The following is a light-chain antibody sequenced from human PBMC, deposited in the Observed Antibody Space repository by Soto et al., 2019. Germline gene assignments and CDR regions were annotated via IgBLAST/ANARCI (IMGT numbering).Light chain of an antibody. V-gene: IGKV1-33*01. CDR1: QDISNY. Sequence: DVQMTQSPSSLSASVGDTITITCQATQDISNYLNWYQQKPGEAPKLLIYDASKLETGVPSRFSGSGSGTDFTFTIRSLQPEDFATYHCQQYDHLPITFGQGTRLETK. CDR2: DAS. J-gene: IGKJ5*01. CDR3: QQYDHLPIT.